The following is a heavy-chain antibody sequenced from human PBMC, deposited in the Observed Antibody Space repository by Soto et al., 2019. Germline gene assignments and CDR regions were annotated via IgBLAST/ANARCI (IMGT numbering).Heavy chain of an antibody. Sequence: EVQLVESGGGLVQRGGSLRLSCAASGLTFSSYSMNWVRQAPGKGLEWVSYISSSSSTIYYADSVKGRFTISRDNDKXSLYLQMNSLRAEDTAVYYCAFGEDSRYYYYGMDVWGQGTTVTVSS. CDR2: ISSSSSTI. CDR3: AFGEDSRYYYYGMDV. V-gene: IGHV3-48*01. J-gene: IGHJ6*02. CDR1: GLTFSSYS. D-gene: IGHD2-15*01.